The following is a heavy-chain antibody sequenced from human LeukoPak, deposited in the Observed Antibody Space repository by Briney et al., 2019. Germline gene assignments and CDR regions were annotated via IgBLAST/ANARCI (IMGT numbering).Heavy chain of an antibody. V-gene: IGHV3-53*05. Sequence: GGSLRLSCTVSGFTVTNELMDWVRQAPGKGPEWVALINAGGDAVYADSAKGRFTISRDTSRNMVYLQMNSLRPEDSAVYYWTRDRAGRQAWVEFDLWGQGTLVTVSS. CDR2: INAGGDA. D-gene: IGHD3-10*01. CDR1: GFTVTNEL. J-gene: IGHJ5*02. CDR3: TRDRAGRQAWVEFDL.